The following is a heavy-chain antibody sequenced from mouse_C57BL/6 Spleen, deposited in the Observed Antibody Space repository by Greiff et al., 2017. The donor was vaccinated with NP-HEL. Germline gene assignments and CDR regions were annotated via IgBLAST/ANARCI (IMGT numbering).Heavy chain of an antibody. Sequence: QVQLQQSGAELARPGASVKLSCKASGYTFTSYGISWVKQRTGQGLEWIGEFYPRSGNTYYNEKFKGKATLTADKSSSTAYMELRSLTSEDSAVYFCARNGAAQAFAYWGQGTLVTVSA. J-gene: IGHJ3*01. CDR3: ARNGAAQAFAY. D-gene: IGHD3-2*02. V-gene: IGHV1-81*01. CDR2: FYPRSGNT. CDR1: GYTFTSYG.